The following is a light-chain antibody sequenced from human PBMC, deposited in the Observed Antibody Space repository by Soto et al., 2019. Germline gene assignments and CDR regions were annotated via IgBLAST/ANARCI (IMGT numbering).Light chain of an antibody. CDR2: ESS. V-gene: IGKV3-11*01. CDR1: QNVANY. J-gene: IGKJ5*01. Sequence: EMVLTQSPATLSLSPGERATLSCRASQNVANYLDWYQQKPGQAPRLLIYESSNRATGIAARFSGSGSGTDFTLTISSLEPEDFGVYFCHQRNKFGQGTRLEIK. CDR3: HQRNK.